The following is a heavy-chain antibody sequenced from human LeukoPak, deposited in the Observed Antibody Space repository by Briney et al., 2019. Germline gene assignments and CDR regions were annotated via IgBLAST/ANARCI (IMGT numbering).Heavy chain of an antibody. J-gene: IGHJ4*02. CDR1: GFNFNTYG. CDR2: ISYDGINK. V-gene: IGHV3-30*03. CDR3: ASRHCSGGGCYFAGADPFDY. Sequence: GGSLRLSCAASGFNFNTYGMHWVRQAPGKGLEWVAVISYDGINKHYADSVKGRFTISRDNSKNTLYLQMNSLRAEETAVYFCASRHCSGGGCYFAGADPFDYWGQGTLVTVSS. D-gene: IGHD2-15*01.